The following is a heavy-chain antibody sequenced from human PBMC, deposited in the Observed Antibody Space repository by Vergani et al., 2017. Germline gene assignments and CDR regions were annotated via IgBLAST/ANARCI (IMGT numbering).Heavy chain of an antibody. CDR2: MNPNSGNT. V-gene: IGHV1-8*01. CDR1: GYTFTSYD. CDR3: ARGYLGSRVIALYYYYYYMDV. Sequence: QVQLVQSGAEVKKPGASVKVSCKASGYTFTSYDINWVRQATGQGLEWMGWMNPNSGNTGSAQKFQGRVTMTRNTSISTAYMELSSLRSEDTAVYYCARGYLGSRVIALYYYYYYMDVWGKGTTVTVSS. D-gene: IGHD2-21*01. J-gene: IGHJ6*03.